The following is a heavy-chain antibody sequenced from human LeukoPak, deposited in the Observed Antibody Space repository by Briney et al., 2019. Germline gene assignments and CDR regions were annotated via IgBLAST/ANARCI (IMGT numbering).Heavy chain of an antibody. V-gene: IGHV3-30-3*01. CDR3: ARGDYYGSGSYYNQGYYGMDV. J-gene: IGHJ6*02. CDR1: GFTFSSYA. Sequence: PGRSLRLSCAASGFTFSSYAMHWVRQAPGKGLEWVAVISYDGSNKYYADSVKGRFTISRDNSKNTLYLQMNSLRAEDTAVYYCARGDYYGSGSYYNQGYYGMDVWGQGTTVTVSS. CDR2: ISYDGSNK. D-gene: IGHD3-10*01.